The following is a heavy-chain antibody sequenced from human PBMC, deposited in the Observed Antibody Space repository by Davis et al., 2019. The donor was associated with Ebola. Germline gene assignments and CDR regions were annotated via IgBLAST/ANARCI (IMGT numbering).Heavy chain of an antibody. V-gene: IGHV1-3*01. CDR1: GYTFTSHA. CDR3: ARAMPAAPPYSLDV. J-gene: IGHJ6*04. Sequence: ASVQVSCKASGYTFTSHAMHWVRQAPGQRLEWMGWVNAGNGNTKYAQNFQGKVTITRDTSANTVYMELSSLRSEDTAVYYCARAMPAAPPYSLDVWGIGTTVTVSS. D-gene: IGHD2-2*01. CDR2: VNAGNGNT.